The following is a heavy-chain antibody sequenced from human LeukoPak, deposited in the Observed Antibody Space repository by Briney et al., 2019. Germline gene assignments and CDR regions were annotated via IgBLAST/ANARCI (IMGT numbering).Heavy chain of an antibody. CDR3: ATNLATVVTPAYY. V-gene: IGHV1-24*01. CDR1: GYTLTELS. Sequence: ASVKVSCKVSGYTLTELSMHWVRQAPGKGLEWMGGFDPEDGGTIFAQKFQGRVTMTEDTSTDTAYMELSSLRSGDTAVYYCATNLATVVTPAYYWGQGTLVTVPS. D-gene: IGHD4-23*01. CDR2: FDPEDGGT. J-gene: IGHJ4*02.